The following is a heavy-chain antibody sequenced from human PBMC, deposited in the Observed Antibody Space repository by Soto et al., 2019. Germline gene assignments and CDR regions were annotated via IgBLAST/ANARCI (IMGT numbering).Heavy chain of an antibody. CDR3: AKDEGYYYDSSGYSNSPQAFDY. J-gene: IGHJ3*01. Sequence: GGSLSLSCAASGFPFSSYGMSWVRQAPGKGLEWVSGISGTGGSTNYADSVKGRFTISRDNSKNTLYLQMNSLRAEDTAVYYCAKDEGYYYDSSGYSNSPQAFDYWGQGTMVTVS. CDR2: ISGTGGST. V-gene: IGHV3-23*01. CDR1: GFPFSSYG. D-gene: IGHD3-22*01.